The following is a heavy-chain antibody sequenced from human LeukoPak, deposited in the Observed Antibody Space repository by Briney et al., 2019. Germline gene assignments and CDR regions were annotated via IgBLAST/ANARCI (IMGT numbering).Heavy chain of an antibody. J-gene: IGHJ3*02. CDR1: GFTFSSHW. D-gene: IGHD3-3*01. CDR3: AGSRTSFGVVIMGAFDI. Sequence: PGGSLRLSCAASGFTFSSHWMSWVRQAPGKGLEWVANIKKDGTEKNYVDSVKGRFTISRDNAKNSLYLEVNSLRAEDTAVHYCAGSRTSFGVVIMGAFDIWGQGTMVTVSS. V-gene: IGHV3-7*01. CDR2: IKKDGTEK.